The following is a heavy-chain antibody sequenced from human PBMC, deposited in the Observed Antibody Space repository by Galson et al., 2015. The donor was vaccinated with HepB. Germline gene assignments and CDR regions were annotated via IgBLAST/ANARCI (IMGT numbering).Heavy chain of an antibody. V-gene: IGHV3-7*03. CDR2: LKQDGSET. CDR3: TKDGQGHNDYYFDQ. Sequence: SLRLSCAPSGFTFSSYWMSWVRQAPGKGLEWVANLKQDGSETYYVDSVKGRFTISRDNAENSLHLQMNSLRAEDTAVYYCTKDGQGHNDYYFDQWGQGTLVTVSS. J-gene: IGHJ4*02. D-gene: IGHD2-21*02. CDR1: GFTFSSYW.